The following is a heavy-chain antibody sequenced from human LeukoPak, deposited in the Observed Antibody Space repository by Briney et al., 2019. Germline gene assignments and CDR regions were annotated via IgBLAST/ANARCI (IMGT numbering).Heavy chain of an antibody. CDR2: ISAYNGKT. V-gene: IGHV1-18*01. Sequence: ASVKVSCKASGYTFTTYGLSWVRQAPGQGIECMGWISAYNGKTSYAQKFQGRVTMTTNTSTSTAYMELRSLSSDDTAMYYCAREGKFYDILTGYSTAANWFDPWGQGTLVTVSS. J-gene: IGHJ5*02. CDR3: AREGKFYDILTGYSTAANWFDP. D-gene: IGHD3-9*01. CDR1: GYTFTTYG.